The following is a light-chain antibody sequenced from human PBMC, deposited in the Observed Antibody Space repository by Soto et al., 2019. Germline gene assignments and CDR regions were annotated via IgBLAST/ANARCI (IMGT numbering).Light chain of an antibody. CDR2: DVA. CDR1: QNIGDW. J-gene: IGKJ2*01. CDR3: QQYNSYSGET. V-gene: IGKV1-5*01. Sequence: DIPMTQSPSTLSASVGDRVTITCRASQNIGDWLAWYQQKPGKAPKLVIYDVASLESGVPSRFRGSGSGTEFTLTISSLQPDDFATYYCQQYNSYSGETFGQGTKLEIK.